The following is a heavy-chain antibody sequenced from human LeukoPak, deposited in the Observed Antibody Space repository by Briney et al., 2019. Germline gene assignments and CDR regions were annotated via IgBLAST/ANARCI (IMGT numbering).Heavy chain of an antibody. D-gene: IGHD6-19*01. V-gene: IGHV1-69*05. CDR1: GGTFSSYA. J-gene: IGHJ3*02. CDR2: IIPIFGTA. CDR3: ATVLGKVQWLVRDDAFDI. Sequence: GASVKVSCKASGGTFSSYAISWVRQAPGQGLEWMGGIIPIFGTANYAQKFQGRVTITTDESTSTAYMELSSLRSEDTAVYYCATVLGKVQWLVRDDAFDIWGQGTMVTVSS.